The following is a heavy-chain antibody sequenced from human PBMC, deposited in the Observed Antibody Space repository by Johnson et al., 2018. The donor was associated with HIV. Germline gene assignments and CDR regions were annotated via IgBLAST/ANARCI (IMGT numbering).Heavy chain of an antibody. CDR2: ISWNSGNI. Sequence: VQLVESGGGLVQPGGSLRLSCAASGFTFGRYWMHWVRQAPGKGLEWVSGISWNSGNIAYAASVRGRFTNSRDNAKNSLYLQMNSLRVEDTALYYCYTWDGSGSHAFDIWGQGTMVTVSS. J-gene: IGHJ3*02. CDR1: GFTFGRYW. D-gene: IGHD3-22*01. CDR3: YTWDGSGSHAFDI. V-gene: IGHV3-9*01.